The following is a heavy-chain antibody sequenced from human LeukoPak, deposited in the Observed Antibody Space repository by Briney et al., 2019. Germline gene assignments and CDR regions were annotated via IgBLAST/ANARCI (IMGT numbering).Heavy chain of an antibody. Sequence: GGALRLSCVASGFTFSSYEMNWVRQAPGKGLEWVSYISSSGTTIYYADSVKGRFTISRDNAKNSLYLQMNSLRAEDTAVYYCARSRGSGYFDYWGQGTLVTVSS. V-gene: IGHV3-48*03. CDR2: ISSSGTTI. CDR1: GFTFSSYE. J-gene: IGHJ4*02. D-gene: IGHD3-3*01. CDR3: ARSRGSGYFDY.